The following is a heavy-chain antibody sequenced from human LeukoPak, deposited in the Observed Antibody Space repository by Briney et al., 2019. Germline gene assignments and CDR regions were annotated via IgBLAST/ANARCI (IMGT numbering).Heavy chain of an antibody. CDR1: GYSFTSYW. J-gene: IGHJ4*02. D-gene: IGHD3-16*02. V-gene: IGHV5-51*01. CDR3: ERHLDYDYVWGSYRPYHFDY. CDR2: IYPGDSDT. Sequence: PGESLKISCKGSGYSFTSYWTGWGRQMPGKGLEWMVIIYPGDSDTRYSPSFQCQVTISSDKSISTAYLQWSSLNASATAMYSCERHLDYDYVWGSYRPYHFDYWGQGPLVTVSS.